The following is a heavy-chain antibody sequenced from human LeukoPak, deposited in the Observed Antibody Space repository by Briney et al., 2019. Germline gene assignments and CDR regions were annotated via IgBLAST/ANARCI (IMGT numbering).Heavy chain of an antibody. Sequence: GESLKISCKGSGYSFTSYWIGWVRQMPGKGLEWMGIIYPGDSDTRYSPSFQGQVTISADKSISTAYLQWSSLKASDTAMYYCARHKHYYYDSSGYYPEPSFDYWGQGTLVTVSS. CDR3: ARHKHYYYDSSGYYPEPSFDY. D-gene: IGHD3-22*01. J-gene: IGHJ4*02. V-gene: IGHV5-51*01. CDR2: IYPGDSDT. CDR1: GYSFTSYW.